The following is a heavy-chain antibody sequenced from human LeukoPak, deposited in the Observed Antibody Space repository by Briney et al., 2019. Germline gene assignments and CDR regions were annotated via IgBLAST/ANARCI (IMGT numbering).Heavy chain of an antibody. CDR2: IKTKPFGGTS. CDR1: TFTFGDYP. D-gene: IGHD2-2*01. Sequence: TGGSLRLSCTSATFTFGDYPLSWVRQAPGRGLEWITFIKTKPFGGTSEYAASVKGRFTFSRDDSKNIAYLQMNRLNTEDTAVYYCTRHQSPYLDAFDVWGQGTRVTVAS. CDR3: TRHQSPYLDAFDV. J-gene: IGHJ3*01. V-gene: IGHV3-49*04.